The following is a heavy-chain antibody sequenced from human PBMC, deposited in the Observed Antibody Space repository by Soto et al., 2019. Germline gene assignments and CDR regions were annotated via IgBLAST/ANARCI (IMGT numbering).Heavy chain of an antibody. CDR1: GFTFRNYW. J-gene: IGHJ4*02. Sequence: EVQLVESGGGLVQPGGSLRLSCVVSGFTFRNYWMSWLRQAPGRGLEWVANIKEDGSEKSYMDSMKGRCTISRDNAKNSVYLQMNSLRAEDTALYYCARDVNHGVFDYWGQGSLVTVSS. V-gene: IGHV3-7*03. CDR3: ARDVNHGVFDY. CDR2: IKEDGSEK.